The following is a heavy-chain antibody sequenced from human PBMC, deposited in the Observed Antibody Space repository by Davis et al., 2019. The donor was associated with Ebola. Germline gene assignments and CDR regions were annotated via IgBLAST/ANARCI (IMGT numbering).Heavy chain of an antibody. V-gene: IGHV7-4-1*02. CDR1: GYTFNRYA. Sequence: AASVKVSCKASGYTFNRYALNWVRQAPGQGLEWMGWINTKTGNPTYAQGFAGRFVFSLDTSVNTAYLQISSLKAEDTAVYYCVTGGSYPFDYWGQGSLVTVSS. CDR2: INTKTGNP. CDR3: VTGGSYPFDY. J-gene: IGHJ4*02. D-gene: IGHD3-10*01.